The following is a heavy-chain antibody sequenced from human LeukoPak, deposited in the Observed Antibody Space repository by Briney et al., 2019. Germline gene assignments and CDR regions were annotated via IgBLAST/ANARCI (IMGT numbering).Heavy chain of an antibody. D-gene: IGHD3-3*01. J-gene: IGHJ3*02. CDR3: ARALWILNVRITIYAFDI. V-gene: IGHV4-39*01. CDR1: GASMDNNNYD. CDR2: IYHAGAI. Sequence: SETLSLTCTVSGASMDNNNYDWGWIRQPPGKGLEWVGSIYHAGAIYQNPSLKGRVTLSIDMSKNQFSLRLHSVTAADTAVYYCARALWILNVRITIYAFDIWGQGTMVTVSS.